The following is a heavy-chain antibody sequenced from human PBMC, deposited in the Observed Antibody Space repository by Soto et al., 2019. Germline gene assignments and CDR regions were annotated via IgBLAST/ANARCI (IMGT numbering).Heavy chain of an antibody. CDR3: ARVTYDYGDRHYYYGMDV. J-gene: IGHJ6*02. Sequence: PVGSLRLSCAASGFTVSSNYMSWVRQAPGKGLEWVSVIYSGGSTYYADSVKGRFTISRDNSKNTLYLQMNSLRAEDTAVYYCARVTYDYGDRHYYYGMDVWGQGTTVTVSS. V-gene: IGHV3-53*01. CDR2: IYSGGST. D-gene: IGHD4-17*01. CDR1: GFTVSSNY.